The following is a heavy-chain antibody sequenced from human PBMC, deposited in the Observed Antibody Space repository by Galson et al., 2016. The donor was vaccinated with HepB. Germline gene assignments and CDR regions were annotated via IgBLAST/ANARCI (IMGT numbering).Heavy chain of an antibody. CDR3: ARVSAAPNYGAPRRSYDYYGLDV. CDR2: IKKDGSEK. Sequence: SLRLSCATSGFTFYEYWMTWVRQAPGKGLEWVANIKKDGSEKFYLDSGKGRFTVSRDDAEKSVYPQLDSLRVEDTGVYYCARVSAAPNYGAPRRSYDYYGLDVWGQGTTVTVSS. J-gene: IGHJ6*02. V-gene: IGHV3-7*03. CDR1: GFTFYEYW. D-gene: IGHD1-26*01.